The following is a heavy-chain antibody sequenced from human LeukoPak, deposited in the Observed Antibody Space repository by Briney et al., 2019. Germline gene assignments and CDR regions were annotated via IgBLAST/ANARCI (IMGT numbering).Heavy chain of an antibody. J-gene: IGHJ4*02. CDR2: INPSGGST. CDR1: GYTFTSYY. V-gene: IGHV1-46*01. CDR3: ATGLSSGWYYGGFDY. D-gene: IGHD6-19*01. Sequence: ASVKVSCKASGYTFTSYYMHWVRQAPGQGLEWMVIINPSGGSTSYAQKFQGRVTMTRDTSTSTVYMELSSLRSEDTAVYYCATGLSSGWYYGGFDYWGQGTLVTVSS.